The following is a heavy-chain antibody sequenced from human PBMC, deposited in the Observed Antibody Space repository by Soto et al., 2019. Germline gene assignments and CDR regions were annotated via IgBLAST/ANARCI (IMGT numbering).Heavy chain of an antibody. V-gene: IGHV1-18*04. CDR2: ISAYNGNT. CDR3: ARDSQTSLNWFDP. Sequence: GAAGELPGKGSGYRFATSGFCWGRKAPGQGLEWMGWISAYNGNTNYAQKLQGRVTMTTDTSTSTAYMELRSLRSDDTAVYYCARDSQTSLNWFDPWGQGTLVTVSS. J-gene: IGHJ5*02. CDR1: GYRFATSG.